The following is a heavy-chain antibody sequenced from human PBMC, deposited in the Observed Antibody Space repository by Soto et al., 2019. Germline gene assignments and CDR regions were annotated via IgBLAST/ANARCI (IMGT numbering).Heavy chain of an antibody. J-gene: IGHJ3*02. Sequence: QVHLVQSGAEVKKPGASMKVSCTASGYTLTSHHVHWVRQAPGRRLEWMGSINPANGVAQYTGIFKGRAIRTRDTAMSTVSMELRGLTSWDTAIFYCARWGGVGLDGSAAFDIWGQGTMVTVSS. CDR3: ARWGGVGLDGSAAFDI. CDR2: INPANGVA. CDR1: GYTLTSHH. V-gene: IGHV1-2*02. D-gene: IGHD1-1*01.